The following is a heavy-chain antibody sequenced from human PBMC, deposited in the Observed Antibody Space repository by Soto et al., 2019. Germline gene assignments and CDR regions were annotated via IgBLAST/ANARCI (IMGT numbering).Heavy chain of an antibody. V-gene: IGHV1-46*01. CDR3: ARRETSWVGPLSYGMDV. CDR1: GYTFTSYY. Sequence: ASVKVSCKASGYTFTSYYLHWVRQAPGQGLEWMGIINPSGGSTSYAQKFQGRVTMTRDTSTRTVYMELSSLRSEDTAVYYCARRETSWVGPLSYGMDVWGQGTTVTVS. D-gene: IGHD2-2*01. J-gene: IGHJ6*02. CDR2: INPSGGST.